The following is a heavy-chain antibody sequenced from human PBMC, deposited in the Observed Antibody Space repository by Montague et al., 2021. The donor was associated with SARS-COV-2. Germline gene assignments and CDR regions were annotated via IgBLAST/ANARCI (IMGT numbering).Heavy chain of an antibody. Sequence: TLSLTCTVSGGSISSGGYYWSWIRQHPGKDLEWIGYIYYSGSTYYNPSLKSRVTISVDTSKNQSSLKLSSVTAADTAVYYCARGGTIFGVVTFPFDYWGQGTRVTVSS. CDR3: ARGGTIFGVVTFPFDY. CDR1: GGSISSGGYY. J-gene: IGHJ4*02. V-gene: IGHV4-31*03. CDR2: IYYSGST. D-gene: IGHD3-3*01.